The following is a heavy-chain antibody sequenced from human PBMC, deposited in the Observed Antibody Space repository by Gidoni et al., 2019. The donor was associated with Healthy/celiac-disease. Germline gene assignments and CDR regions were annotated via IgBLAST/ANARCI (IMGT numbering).Heavy chain of an antibody. CDR2: IKQDGSEK. CDR1: GFTFSSYW. CDR3: ARLACGGDCFPPQYYFDY. Sequence: EVQLVESGGGLVQPGGSLRLSCAASGFTFSSYWMSWVRQAPGKGLEWVANIKQDGSEKYYVDSVKGRFTSSRDNAKNSLYLQMNSLRAEDTAVYYCARLACGGDCFPPQYYFDYWGQGTLVTVSS. J-gene: IGHJ4*02. D-gene: IGHD2-21*02. V-gene: IGHV3-7*01.